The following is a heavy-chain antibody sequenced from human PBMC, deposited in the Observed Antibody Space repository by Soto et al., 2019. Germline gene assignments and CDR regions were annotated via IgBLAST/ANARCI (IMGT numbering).Heavy chain of an antibody. J-gene: IGHJ5*02. Sequence: QVQLVESGGGVVQPGRSLRLSCAASGFSFSTYGMHWVRQAPGKGLEWVAVISYDGSNKYYADSVKGRFTISRDNSKNTVYLQMNSLRDEDTAVYYCAKTSSSGWYYPWFDPRGQGTLVTVSS. CDR3: AKTSSSGWYYPWFDP. CDR2: ISYDGSNK. D-gene: IGHD6-19*01. V-gene: IGHV3-30*18. CDR1: GFSFSTYG.